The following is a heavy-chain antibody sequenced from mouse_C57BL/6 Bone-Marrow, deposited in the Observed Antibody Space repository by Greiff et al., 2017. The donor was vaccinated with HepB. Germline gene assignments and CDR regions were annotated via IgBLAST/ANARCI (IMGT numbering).Heavy chain of an antibody. CDR3: TTWDGKAWFAY. Sequence: EVQLQQSGAELVRPGASVKLSCTASGLNIKDDYMHWVKQRPEQGLEWIGWIDPENGDTEYASKFQGKATITADTSSNTAYLQLSSLTSEDTAVYYCTTWDGKAWFAYWGQGTLVTVSA. D-gene: IGHD2-1*01. CDR2: IDPENGDT. J-gene: IGHJ3*01. CDR1: GLNIKDDY. V-gene: IGHV14-4*01.